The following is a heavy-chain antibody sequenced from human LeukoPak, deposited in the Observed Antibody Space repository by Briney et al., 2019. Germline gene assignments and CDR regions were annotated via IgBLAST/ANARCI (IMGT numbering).Heavy chain of an antibody. Sequence: GGSLRLSCAASGFIFTRYAMTWVRQAPGKGLELVSGISASGGRTYYADSVEGRFTISRDNSKNTLYLQMNSLRVDDTAVYYCAKDGMAVVGRYDDWGQGTLVTVSS. CDR2: ISASGGRT. D-gene: IGHD3-22*01. CDR3: AKDGMAVVGRYDD. J-gene: IGHJ4*02. CDR1: GFIFTRYA. V-gene: IGHV3-23*01.